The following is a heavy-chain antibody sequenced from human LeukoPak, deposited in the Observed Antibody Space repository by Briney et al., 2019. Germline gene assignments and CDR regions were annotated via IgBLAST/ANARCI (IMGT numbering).Heavy chain of an antibody. CDR1: GFTFSSYA. CDR3: ANFPPDNEWELPDFDY. CDR2: ISGSGGST. D-gene: IGHD1-26*01. Sequence: GGSLRLSCAASGFTFSSYAMSWVRQAPGKGPEWVSAISGSGGSTYYADSVKGRFTISRDNSKNTLYLQMNSLRAEDTAVYCCANFPPDNEWELPDFDYWGQGTLVTVSS. J-gene: IGHJ4*02. V-gene: IGHV3-23*01.